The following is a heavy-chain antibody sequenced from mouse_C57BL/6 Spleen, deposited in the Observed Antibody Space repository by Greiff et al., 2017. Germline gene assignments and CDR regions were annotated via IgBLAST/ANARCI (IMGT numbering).Heavy chain of an antibody. CDR3: ARDAANWEDAMDY. CDR2: ISDGGSYT. Sequence: EVQLVESGGGLVKPGGSLKLSCAASGFTFSSYAMSWVRQTPEKRLEWVATISDGGSYTYYPDNVKGRFTISRDNAKNNLYLQMSHLKSEDTAMYYGARDAANWEDAMDYWGQGTSVTVSS. J-gene: IGHJ4*01. V-gene: IGHV5-4*01. CDR1: GFTFSSYA. D-gene: IGHD4-1*02.